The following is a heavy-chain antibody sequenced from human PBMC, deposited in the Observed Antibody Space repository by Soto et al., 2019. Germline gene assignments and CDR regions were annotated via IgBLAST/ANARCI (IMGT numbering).Heavy chain of an antibody. Sequence: SAKVTCEDSGETYPIYGLSWVRQATGQVLEWMGWISAYNGNTNYAQKLQGRVTMTTDTTTSTAYMELRSLRSDDTAVYYCARDPSLDTAMDAPYYYDCGMDVWGQVTSVSVS. CDR1: GETYPIYG. V-gene: IGHV1-18*04. CDR2: ISAYNGNT. D-gene: IGHD5-18*01. J-gene: IGHJ6*02. CDR3: ARDPSLDTAMDAPYYYDCGMDV.